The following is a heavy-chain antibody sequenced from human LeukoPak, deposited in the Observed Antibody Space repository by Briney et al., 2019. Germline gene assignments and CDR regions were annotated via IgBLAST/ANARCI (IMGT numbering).Heavy chain of an antibody. V-gene: IGHV4-59*08. CDR2: VYYSGST. Sequence: PSETLSLTCTVSGGSISSYYWSWIRQPPGKGLEWIGYVYYSGSTNYNPSLKSRVTISVDTSKNQFSLKLSSVTAADTAVYYCARHTRLAITMVRGVIPRYFDYWGQGTLVTVSS. D-gene: IGHD3-10*01. J-gene: IGHJ4*02. CDR3: ARHTRLAITMVRGVIPRYFDY. CDR1: GGSISSYY.